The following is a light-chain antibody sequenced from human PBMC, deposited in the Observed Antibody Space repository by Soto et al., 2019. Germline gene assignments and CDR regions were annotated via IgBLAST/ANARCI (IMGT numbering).Light chain of an antibody. Sequence: QSVLTQPRSVSGSPGQSVTISCTGTSSDGGGYNYVSWYQQHPGKAPKLMIYDVSKRPSGVPDRFSGSKSGNTASLTISGLQAEDEAAYYCCSYAGSYTWVFGTGTKLTVL. J-gene: IGLJ1*01. CDR2: DVS. CDR3: CSYAGSYTWV. V-gene: IGLV2-11*01. CDR1: SSDGGGYNY.